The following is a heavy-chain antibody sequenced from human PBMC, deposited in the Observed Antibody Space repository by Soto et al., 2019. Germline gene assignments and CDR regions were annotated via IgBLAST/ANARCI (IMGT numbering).Heavy chain of an antibody. CDR2: ISGSGGST. CDR3: AKGGKLYYYDSSGYAFDI. D-gene: IGHD3-22*01. CDR1: GFTFSSYA. Sequence: GGSLRLSCAASGFTFSSYAMSWVRQAPGKGLEWVSAISGSGGSTYYADSVKGRFTISRDNSKNTLYLQMNSLRAEDTAVYYCAKGGKLYYYDSSGYAFDIWGQGTMVTVSS. J-gene: IGHJ3*02. V-gene: IGHV3-23*01.